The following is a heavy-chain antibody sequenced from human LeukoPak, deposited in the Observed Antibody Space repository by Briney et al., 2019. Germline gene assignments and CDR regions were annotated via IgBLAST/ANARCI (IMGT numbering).Heavy chain of an antibody. CDR1: GYSISSGYY. J-gene: IGHJ4*02. CDR3: ARSGLYYPGSGSFDY. Sequence: PSETLSLTCAVSGYSISSGYYWGWIRQPPGKGLEWIGSIYHSGSTNCNPSLKSRVTISVDTSKNQFSLKLSSVTAADTAIYYCARSGLYYPGSGSFDYWGQGALVTVSS. D-gene: IGHD3-10*01. V-gene: IGHV4-38-2*01. CDR2: IYHSGST.